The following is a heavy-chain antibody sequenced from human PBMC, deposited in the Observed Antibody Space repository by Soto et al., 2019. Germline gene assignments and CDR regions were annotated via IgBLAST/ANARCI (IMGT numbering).Heavy chain of an antibody. D-gene: IGHD3-9*01. V-gene: IGHV3-30-3*01. Sequence: PGGSLRLSCATSGFSFSAYAIHRVRQAPGKGLEWVAVISHDGSNKSYADSVKGRFTISRDNSKNTLFLQMNSLRPEDTAVFYWGRALGGYFVGPIDYGGQGTLVPVSS. CDR1: GFSFSAYA. CDR3: GRALGGYFVGPIDY. CDR2: ISHDGSNK. J-gene: IGHJ4*02.